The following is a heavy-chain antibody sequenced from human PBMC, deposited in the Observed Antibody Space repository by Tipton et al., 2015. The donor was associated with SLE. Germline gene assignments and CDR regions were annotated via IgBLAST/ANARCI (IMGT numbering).Heavy chain of an antibody. J-gene: IGHJ6*03. CDR3: ARDWCSSTSCYGYYYMDV. V-gene: IGHV4-59*01. Sequence: TSYNPSLKGQATISVDTSKKQFSLKLTSVTAADTAVYYCARDWCSSTSCYGYYYMDVWGKGTTVTVSS. D-gene: IGHD2-2*01. CDR2: T.